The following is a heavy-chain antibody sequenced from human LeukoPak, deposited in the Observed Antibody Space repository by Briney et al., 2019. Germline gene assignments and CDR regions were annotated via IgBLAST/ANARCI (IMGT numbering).Heavy chain of an antibody. J-gene: IGHJ4*02. Sequence: ASVKVSCKASGYTFTSYAMNWVRQAPGQGPEWMGWINTNTGNPTYAQGFTGRFVFSLDTSVSTAYLQISSLKAEDTAVYYCAREGAGIAVAGTVGYWGQGTLVTVSS. D-gene: IGHD6-19*01. CDR3: AREGAGIAVAGTVGY. CDR2: INTNTGNP. V-gene: IGHV7-4-1*02. CDR1: GYTFTSYA.